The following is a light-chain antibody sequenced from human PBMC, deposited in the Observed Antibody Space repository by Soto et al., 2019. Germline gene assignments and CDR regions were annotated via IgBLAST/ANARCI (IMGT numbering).Light chain of an antibody. J-gene: IGLJ1*01. CDR3: ISYTDRQSYL. CDR1: SSDIGSYDH. Sequence: QSALTQPASVSGSPGQSITISCSGTSSDIGSYDHVAWYQQFPGKSPKLIIYAVSDRPSGVSDRFSGSKSGISASLTISGLQTEDEADYYCISYTDRQSYLFGTGTEVPS. V-gene: IGLV2-14*03. CDR2: AVS.